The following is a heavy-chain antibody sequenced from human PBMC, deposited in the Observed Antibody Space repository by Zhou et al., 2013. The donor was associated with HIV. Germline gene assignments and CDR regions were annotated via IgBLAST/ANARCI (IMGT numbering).Heavy chain of an antibody. CDR3: ARDAVVGAANWFDP. Sequence: QVQLVQSGAEVKKPGASVKVSCKASGYSFTNFVFIWVRQAPGQGLEWMGWISVYNGNTNYAQNLQARVTMTTDTSTSTAYMELRSLRSEDTALYYCARDAVVGAANWFDPWGQGTLVTVAS. D-gene: IGHD2-15*01. CDR1: GYSFTNFV. V-gene: IGHV1-18*01. J-gene: IGHJ5*02. CDR2: ISVYNGNT.